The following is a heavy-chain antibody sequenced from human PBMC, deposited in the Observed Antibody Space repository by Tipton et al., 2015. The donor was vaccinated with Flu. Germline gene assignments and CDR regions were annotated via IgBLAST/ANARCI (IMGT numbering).Heavy chain of an antibody. Sequence: QLMQSGGGVVQPGGSLRLSCAASGFTFSSYGMHWVRQAPGKGLEWVAFIRYDGSNKYYADSVKGRFTISRDNSKNTLYLQMNSLRAEDTAVYYCAKGPIVVVISDNDAFDIWGQGTMVTVSS. CDR2: IRYDGSNK. V-gene: IGHV3-30*02. CDR1: GFTFSSYG. D-gene: IGHD3-22*01. J-gene: IGHJ3*02. CDR3: AKGPIVVVISDNDAFDI.